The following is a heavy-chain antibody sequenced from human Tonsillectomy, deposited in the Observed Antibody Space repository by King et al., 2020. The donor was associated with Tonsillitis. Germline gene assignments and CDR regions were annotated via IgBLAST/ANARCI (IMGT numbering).Heavy chain of an antibody. CDR3: ASGVAPTQNWFDP. J-gene: IGHJ5*02. CDR2: IYPGDSDT. D-gene: IGHD2-15*01. Sequence: QLVQSGAEVKKPGESLKISCKGSGYSFSSYWIGWVRQMPGKALEWMGIIYPGDSDTRYSPSFQGQVTISADKSITTAYLQWSSLKASDTAIYYCASGVAPTQNWFDPWGQGTLVTVSS. V-gene: IGHV5-51*01. CDR1: GYSFSSYW.